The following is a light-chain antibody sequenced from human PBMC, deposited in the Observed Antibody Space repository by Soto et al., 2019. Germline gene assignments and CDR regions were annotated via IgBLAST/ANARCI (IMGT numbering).Light chain of an antibody. J-gene: IGLJ1*01. CDR3: SSYAGSNFYV. V-gene: IGLV2-8*01. CDR1: SSDVGGYNY. Sequence: QFVLTQPPSPSGSPGQSVTISCTGTSSDVGGYNYVSWYQQHPGKAPKLMIYEVSKRPSGVPDRFSGSKSGNTASLTVSGLQAEDEADYYCSSYAGSNFYVFGTGTKVTVL. CDR2: EVS.